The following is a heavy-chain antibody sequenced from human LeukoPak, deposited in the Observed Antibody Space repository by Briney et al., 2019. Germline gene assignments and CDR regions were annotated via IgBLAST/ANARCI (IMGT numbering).Heavy chain of an antibody. Sequence: GGSLRLSCAASGFTFSSYGMHWVRQAPGKGLEWVAVISYDGSNKYYADSVKGRFTISRDNSKNTLYLQMNSLRAEDTAVYYCAKGPYCSSTSCYSAFDHWGQGTLVTVSS. V-gene: IGHV3-30*18. CDR1: GFTFSSYG. J-gene: IGHJ4*02. CDR3: AKGPYCSSTSCYSAFDH. D-gene: IGHD2-2*01. CDR2: ISYDGSNK.